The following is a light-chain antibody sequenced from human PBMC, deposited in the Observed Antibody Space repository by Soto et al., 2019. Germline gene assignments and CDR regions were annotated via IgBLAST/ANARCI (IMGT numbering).Light chain of an antibody. Sequence: SSLSASLGERVGMTCRDSHSISSYLGWYQQKPGQAPKLLIYAASTRESGVPSRFSGSGSGTDFTLTISSLQAEDVAVYYCQQFYSYPLTFGQGTKVEIK. CDR2: AAS. CDR1: HSISSY. V-gene: IGKV1-9*01. J-gene: IGKJ2*01. CDR3: QQFYSYPLT.